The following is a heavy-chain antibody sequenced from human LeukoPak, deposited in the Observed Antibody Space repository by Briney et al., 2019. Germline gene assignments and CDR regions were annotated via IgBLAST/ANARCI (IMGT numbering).Heavy chain of an antibody. CDR2: ISAYSGNT. CDR3: AISQGSYYDTSGYLGGDY. Sequence: EASVKVSCKASGYTFTNYGIFWVRQAPGQGLEWMGWISAYSGNTNYAQKLHGRVTMTTETSTSTAYMELESLRSDDTAVYYCAISQGSYYDTSGYLGGDYWGQGTLVTVSS. J-gene: IGHJ4*02. D-gene: IGHD3-22*01. V-gene: IGHV1-18*01. CDR1: GYTFTNYG.